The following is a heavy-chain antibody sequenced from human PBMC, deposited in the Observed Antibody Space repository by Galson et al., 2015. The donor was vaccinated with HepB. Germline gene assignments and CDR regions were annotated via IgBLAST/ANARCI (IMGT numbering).Heavy chain of an antibody. CDR1: GFTFSNAW. Sequence: SLRLSCAASGFTFSNAWMNWVRQAPGKGLEWVGRIKSKTDGGTTDYAAPVKGRFTISRDDSKNTLYLQMNSLKTEDTAVYYCTTDPWHYDSSGYYWGVDFGYWGQGTLVTVSS. CDR3: TTDPWHYDSSGYYWGVDFGY. CDR2: IKSKTDGGTT. V-gene: IGHV3-15*07. J-gene: IGHJ4*02. D-gene: IGHD3-22*01.